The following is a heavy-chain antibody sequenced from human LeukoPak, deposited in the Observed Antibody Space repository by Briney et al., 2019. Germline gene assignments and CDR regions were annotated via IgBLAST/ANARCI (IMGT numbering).Heavy chain of an antibody. J-gene: IGHJ6*03. D-gene: IGHD3-3*01. CDR2: ISSSSSYI. CDR3: ARATSTQIWSGLCYYYYCMDV. CDR1: GCTFSSYS. V-gene: IGHV3-21*01. Sequence: GGSLRLSCAASGCTFSSYSMNWVRQAPGKGLEWVSSISSSSSYIYYADSVKGRFTISRDNAKNSLYLQMNSLRAEDTAVYYCARATSTQIWSGLCYYYYCMDVWGKGTTVTVSS.